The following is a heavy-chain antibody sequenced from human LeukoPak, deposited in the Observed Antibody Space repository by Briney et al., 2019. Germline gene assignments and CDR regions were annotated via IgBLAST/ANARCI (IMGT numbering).Heavy chain of an antibody. V-gene: IGHV3-30*18. CDR2: ISYEGGAQ. D-gene: IGHD3-10*01. CDR3: AKEGTPQVSTWYDL. Sequence: GGSLRLPCAASGFTFSSYAMSWVRQAPGKGLEWVAVISYEGGAQHYADSVKGRFIISRDNPRNTLYLQMNILRTEDTAVYYCAKEGTPQVSTWYDLWGQGTQVIVSS. J-gene: IGHJ5*02. CDR1: GFTFSSYA.